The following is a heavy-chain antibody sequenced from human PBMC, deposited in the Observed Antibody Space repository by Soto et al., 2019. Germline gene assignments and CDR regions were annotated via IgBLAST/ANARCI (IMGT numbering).Heavy chain of an antibody. Sequence: QVQLVESGGGLVKPGGSLRLSCAASGFSFSDYYMHWIRQAPGKGLEWLSYISSTATYKNYADSVRGRFTISRDSAKNSLYLDMNGLTAYGTSVYYFARDRVVGEGRFDYWGRGSLVAVSS. CDR3: ARDRVVGEGRFDY. CDR2: ISSTATYK. CDR1: GFSFSDYY. J-gene: IGHJ4*02. V-gene: IGHV3-11*06. D-gene: IGHD2-2*01.